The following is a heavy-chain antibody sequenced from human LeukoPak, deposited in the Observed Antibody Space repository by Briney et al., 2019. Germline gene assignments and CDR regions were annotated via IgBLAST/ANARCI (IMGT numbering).Heavy chain of an antibody. J-gene: IGHJ4*02. CDR3: ARQGGSYYTPFDS. V-gene: IGHV4-39*01. CDR2: IYYSGST. Sequence: PSETLSLTCTVSGGSISSSSYYWGWIRQPPGRGLEWIGNIYYSGSTYYNPSLRSRVTISVDTSKNQFSLKLNSVTAADTAVYYCARQGGSYYTPFDSWGQGTLVTVSS. CDR1: GGSISSSSYY. D-gene: IGHD1-26*01.